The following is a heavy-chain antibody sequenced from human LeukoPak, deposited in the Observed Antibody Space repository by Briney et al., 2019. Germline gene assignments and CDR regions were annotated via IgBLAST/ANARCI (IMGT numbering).Heavy chain of an antibody. CDR2: IYYSGST. Sequence: SETLSLTCTVSGGSISSYYWSWIRQPPGKGLEWIGYIYYSGSTNYNPSLKSRVTISVDTSKNQFSLKLSSVTAADTAVYYCARVPPRNSGSYFNYWGQGTLVTVSS. D-gene: IGHD1-26*01. J-gene: IGHJ4*02. V-gene: IGHV4-59*08. CDR3: ARVPPRNSGSYFNY. CDR1: GGSISSYY.